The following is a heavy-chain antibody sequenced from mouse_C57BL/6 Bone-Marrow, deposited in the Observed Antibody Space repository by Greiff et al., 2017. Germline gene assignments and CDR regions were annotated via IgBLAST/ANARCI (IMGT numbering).Heavy chain of an antibody. CDR1: GYSITSGYD. V-gene: IGHV3-1*01. J-gene: IGHJ2*01. Sequence: EVQRVESGPGMVKPSQSLSLTCTVTGYSITSGYDWHWIRHFPGNKLEWMGYISYSGSTNYNPSLKSRISITHDTSKNHFFLKLNSVTTEDTATYYCARGPYGNPYYFDYWGQGTTLTVSS. CDR3: ARGPYGNPYYFDY. CDR2: ISYSGST. D-gene: IGHD2-1*01.